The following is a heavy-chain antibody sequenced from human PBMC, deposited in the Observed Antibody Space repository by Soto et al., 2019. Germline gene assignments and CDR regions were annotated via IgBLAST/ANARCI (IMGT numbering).Heavy chain of an antibody. CDR3: AREGDSSGYY. V-gene: IGHV1-69*04. Sequence: SVKVSCKASGGTFSSYTISWVRQAPGQGLEWMGRIIPILGIANYAQKFQGRVTVTADESTSTAYMELSSLRSEDTAVYYCAREGDSSGYYWGQGTLVTVSS. CDR1: GGTFSSYT. J-gene: IGHJ4*02. CDR2: IIPILGIA. D-gene: IGHD3-22*01.